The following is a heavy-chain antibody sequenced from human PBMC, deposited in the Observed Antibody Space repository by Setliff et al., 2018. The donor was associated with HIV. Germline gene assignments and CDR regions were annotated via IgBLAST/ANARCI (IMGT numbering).Heavy chain of an antibody. J-gene: IGHJ3*01. CDR3: ARAPPGIQNDAFDV. Sequence: SETLSLTCAVSGGSISSSNWWSWVRQPPGKGLEWIGEIYHSGSTNYNPSLESRVTISVDKSKNQFSLRLTSVTAADTAVYYCARAPPGIQNDAFDVWGQGTMVTVSS. V-gene: IGHV4-4*02. CDR2: IYHSGST. CDR1: GGSISSSNW.